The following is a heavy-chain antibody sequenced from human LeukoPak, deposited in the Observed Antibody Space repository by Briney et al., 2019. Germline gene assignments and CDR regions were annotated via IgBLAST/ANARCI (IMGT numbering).Heavy chain of an antibody. CDR1: GGSFSGYY. D-gene: IGHD3-10*01. J-gene: IGHJ4*02. Sequence: SETLSLTCAVYGGSFSGYYWNWIRQPPGKGLEWIGEINHSGRTNYNPSLKSRVTISVDTSKRQFSLKLSSVTAADTAVYYCARGVDYYGVWGQGTLVTVSS. CDR2: INHSGRT. CDR3: ARGVDYYGV. V-gene: IGHV4-34*01.